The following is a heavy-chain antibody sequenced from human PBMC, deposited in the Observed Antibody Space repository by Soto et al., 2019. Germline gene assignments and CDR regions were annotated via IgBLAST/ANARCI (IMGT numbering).Heavy chain of an antibody. V-gene: IGHV1-58*01. CDR1: GFTFTSSD. CDR3: AAVGDLLATDHTDF. Sequence: SVKVSCKASGFTFTSSDVQWVRQARGQRLEWIGWIVVGSGNTNYAQKFQERVTITRDMSTSTAYMELSSLRSEDTAVYYCAAVGDLLATDHTDFWGQGTLLTVSS. CDR2: IVVGSGNT. J-gene: IGHJ4*02. D-gene: IGHD5-12*01.